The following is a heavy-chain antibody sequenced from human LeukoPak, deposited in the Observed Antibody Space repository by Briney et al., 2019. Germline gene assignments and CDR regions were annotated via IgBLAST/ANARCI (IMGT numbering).Heavy chain of an antibody. D-gene: IGHD5-24*01. CDR2: IYYSGNT. J-gene: IGHJ4*02. CDR1: GGSISSYY. V-gene: IGHV4-59*08. CDR3: APEMATGSGYFDY. Sequence: SETLSLTCTVSGGSISSYYWSWIRQPPGKGLEYIGYIYYSGNTNSNPSLNSRVTISVDTSKNQFSLKLSSVTAADTAVYYCAPEMATGSGYFDYWGQGTLVTVSS.